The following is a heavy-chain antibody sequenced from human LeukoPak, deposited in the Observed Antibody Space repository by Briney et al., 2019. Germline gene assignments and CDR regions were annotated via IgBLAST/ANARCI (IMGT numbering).Heavy chain of an antibody. D-gene: IGHD1-26*01. CDR2: INPNSGGT. V-gene: IGHV1-2*02. CDR3: AREESGSYPPADY. J-gene: IGHJ4*02. CDR1: GYTFTGYY. Sequence: GASVKVSCKASGYTFTGYYMHWVRQAPGQGLEWMGWINPNSGGTNYAQKFQGRVTMTRDTSISTAYVELSRPRSDDTAVYYCAREESGSYPPADYWGQGTLVTVSS.